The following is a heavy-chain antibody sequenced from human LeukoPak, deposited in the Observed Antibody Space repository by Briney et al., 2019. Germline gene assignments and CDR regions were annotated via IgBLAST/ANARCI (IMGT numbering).Heavy chain of an antibody. D-gene: IGHD5-12*01. V-gene: IGHV5-51*01. CDR3: ARRSGRYSGYDPARWFDP. CDR2: IYPGDSNT. CDR1: GYSFTNYW. J-gene: IGHJ5*02. Sequence: GESLKISCKGSGYSFTNYWIGWVRQMPGKGLEWMGIIYPGDSNTRYSPSFQGQVTISADKSISTAYLQWSSLEASDTAMYYCARRSGRYSGYDPARWFDPWGQGTLVTVSS.